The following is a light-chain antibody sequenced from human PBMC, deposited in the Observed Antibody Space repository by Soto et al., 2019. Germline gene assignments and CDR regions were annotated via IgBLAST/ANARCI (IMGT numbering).Light chain of an antibody. CDR2: DAS. CDR3: QQYGDSPRT. V-gene: IGKV3-15*01. CDR1: QSVSSH. Sequence: EIVMTQSPATLSVSPGEGATVSCRASQSVSSHLAWYQHKPGQAPRLLFYDASTRATGIPARFSGSGSGTDFTLTISRLEPEDFAVYYCQQYGDSPRTFGQGTKVDTK. J-gene: IGKJ1*01.